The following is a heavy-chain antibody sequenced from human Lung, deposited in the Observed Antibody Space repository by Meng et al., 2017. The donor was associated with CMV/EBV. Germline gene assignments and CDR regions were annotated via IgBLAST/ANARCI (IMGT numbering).Heavy chain of an antibody. CDR3: ARQLYCSSTSCYTNAFDI. V-gene: IGHV5-51*01. J-gene: IGHJ3*02. Sequence: GESXKISCKGSGYSFTSYWIGWVRQMPGKGLEWMGIIYPGDSDTRYSPSFQGQVTISADKSISTAYLQWSSLKASDTAMYYCARQLYCSSTSCYTNAFDIXGQGTMVTVS. CDR2: IYPGDSDT. D-gene: IGHD2-2*02. CDR1: GYSFTSYW.